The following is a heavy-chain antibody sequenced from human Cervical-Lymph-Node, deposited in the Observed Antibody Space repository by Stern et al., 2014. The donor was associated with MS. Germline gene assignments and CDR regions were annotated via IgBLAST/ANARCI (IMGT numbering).Heavy chain of an antibody. CDR2: IKSKTDGGTS. CDR3: TAGTRGYSY. D-gene: IGHD3-22*01. Sequence: EVQLVESGGGLVKPGGSLRLSCVASGVSLNNVWMTWVRQAPGKGLEWVGRIKSKTDGGTSDYAAPVKGRFIISRDDSKNTLYLQMNGLRTDDTAVYYCTAGTRGYSYWGQGTLVTASS. CDR1: GVSLNNVW. V-gene: IGHV3-15*01. J-gene: IGHJ4*02.